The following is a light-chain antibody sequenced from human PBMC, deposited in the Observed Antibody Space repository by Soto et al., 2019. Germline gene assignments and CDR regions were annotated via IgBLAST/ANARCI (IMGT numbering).Light chain of an antibody. J-gene: IGKJ4*01. V-gene: IGKV3-20*01. CDR1: QSVSSY. CDR2: DAS. Sequence: EIVLTQSPATLSLSPGERATLSCRASQSVSSYLAWYQQKPGRAPRLLIYDASNRATGIPDRFSGSGSGTDFTLTISRLEPEDFAVYYCQQYGNSRLTYGGGTKVDI. CDR3: QQYGNSRLT.